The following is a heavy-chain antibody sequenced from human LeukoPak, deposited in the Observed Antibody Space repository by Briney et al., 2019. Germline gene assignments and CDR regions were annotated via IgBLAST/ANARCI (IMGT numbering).Heavy chain of an antibody. CDR1: GFSFSTYS. V-gene: IGHV3-21*01. Sequence: PGGSLRLSCAASGFSFSTYSMNWVRQAPGKGLEGVSSISSSSSYIYYADSVKGRFTISRDNAKNSLYLQMNSLRAEDTAVYYCAREVMVRGEYGFDYWGQGTLVTVSS. CDR3: AREVMVRGEYGFDY. J-gene: IGHJ4*02. D-gene: IGHD3-10*01. CDR2: ISSSSSYI.